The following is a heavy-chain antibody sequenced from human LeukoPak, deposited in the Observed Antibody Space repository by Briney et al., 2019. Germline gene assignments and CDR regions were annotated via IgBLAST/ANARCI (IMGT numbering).Heavy chain of an antibody. D-gene: IGHD6-19*01. CDR3: ARDLKRGYSSGRYSWGTGSSNDY. CDR1: GYIFSGYY. Sequence: ASVKVSCKASGYIFSGYYMHWLRQAPGQGLEWMGWISGYNGNTNYAQQKLQGRVTMTTDTSTSTAYMELRSLRSDDTAVYYCARDLKRGYSSGRYSWGTGSSNDYWGQGTLVTVSS. CDR2: ISGYNGNT. V-gene: IGHV1-18*04. J-gene: IGHJ4*02.